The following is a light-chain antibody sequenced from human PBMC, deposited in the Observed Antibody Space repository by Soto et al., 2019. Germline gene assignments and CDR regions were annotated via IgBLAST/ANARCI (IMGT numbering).Light chain of an antibody. CDR3: QHYKSYPWT. CDR2: KAS. V-gene: IGKV1-5*03. CDR1: QSISNW. Sequence: DIQTTQSPSTLSAFVGDRVTITCRASQSISNWLAWYQQKPGKAPNLLIYKASSLESGVPSRFSGSGSGTEFTLTISSLQPDDFATYYCQHYKSYPWTFGQGTKVEIK. J-gene: IGKJ1*01.